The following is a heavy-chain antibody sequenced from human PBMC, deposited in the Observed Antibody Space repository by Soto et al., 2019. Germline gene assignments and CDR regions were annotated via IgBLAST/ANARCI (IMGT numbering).Heavy chain of an antibody. V-gene: IGHV1-69*01. J-gene: IGHJ4*02. CDR2: IIPIFGKA. Sequence: QVQLVQSGAEVKKPGSSVRVSCKVSGGTFSTYVLSWVRQAPGQGLEWMGGIIPIFGKANYAQKFQVRVTITADESTSTAYMELSSLKSEDTAVYYCARGMPTAGTVAYWGQGTLVTVSA. CDR3: ARGMPTAGTVAY. D-gene: IGHD6-19*01. CDR1: GGTFSTYV.